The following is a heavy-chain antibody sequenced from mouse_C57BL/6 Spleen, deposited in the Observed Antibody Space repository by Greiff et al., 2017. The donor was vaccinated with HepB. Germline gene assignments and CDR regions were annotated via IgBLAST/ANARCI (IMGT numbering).Heavy chain of an antibody. CDR3: ARLDGNVDY. CDR1: GYTFTSYW. V-gene: IGHV1-64*01. Sequence: VQLQQSGAELVKPGASVKLSCKASGYTFTSYWMHWVKQRPGQGLEWIGMIHPNSGSTNYNEKFKSKATLTVDKSSSPAYMQLSSLTSEDSAVYYCARLDGNVDYWGQGTTLTVSS. CDR2: IHPNSGST. J-gene: IGHJ2*01. D-gene: IGHD2-1*01.